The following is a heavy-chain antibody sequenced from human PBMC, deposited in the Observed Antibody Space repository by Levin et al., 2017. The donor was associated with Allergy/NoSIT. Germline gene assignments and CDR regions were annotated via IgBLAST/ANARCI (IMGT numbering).Heavy chain of an antibody. CDR1: GFTFSSYS. CDR3: ARETYYYGSGSYYQRRYYFDY. Sequence: GGSLRLSCAASGFTFSSYSMNWVRQAPGKGLEWVSSISSSSSYIYYADSVKGRFTISRDNAKNSLYLQMNSLRAEDTAVYYCARETYYYGSGSYYQRRYYFDYWGQGTLVTVSS. D-gene: IGHD3-10*01. V-gene: IGHV3-21*01. J-gene: IGHJ4*02. CDR2: ISSSSSYI.